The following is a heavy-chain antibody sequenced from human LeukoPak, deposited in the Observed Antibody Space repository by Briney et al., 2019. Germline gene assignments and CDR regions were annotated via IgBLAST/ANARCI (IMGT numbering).Heavy chain of an antibody. CDR3: VRGHDSSGYYYGY. CDR1: GGSISSYY. CDR2: IDSSGST. Sequence: PSETLSLTCTVSGGSISSYYWSWIRQPPGKGLEWIGYIDSSGSTNYNPSLKSRVTISVDTSKNQFSLKLTSVTAADTAVYYCVRGHDSSGYYYGYWGQGTLVTVSS. V-gene: IGHV4-59*08. D-gene: IGHD3-22*01. J-gene: IGHJ4*02.